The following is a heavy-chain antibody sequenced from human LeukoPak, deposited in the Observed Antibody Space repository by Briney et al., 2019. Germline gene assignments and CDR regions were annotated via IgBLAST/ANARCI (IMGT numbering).Heavy chain of an antibody. D-gene: IGHD3-16*02. J-gene: IGHJ4*02. Sequence: ASVKVSCKASGYTFTSYYMHWVRQAPGQGLEWMGIINPSGGSTSYAQKFQGRVTMTRDTSTSTVYMELSSLRSEDMAVYYCARDLPRMGELSLLFDYWGQGTLVTVSS. CDR3: ARDLPRMGELSLLFDY. V-gene: IGHV1-46*01. CDR2: INPSGGST. CDR1: GYTFTSYY.